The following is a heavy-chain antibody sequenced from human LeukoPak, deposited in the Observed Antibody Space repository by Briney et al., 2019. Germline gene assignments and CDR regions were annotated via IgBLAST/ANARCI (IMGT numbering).Heavy chain of an antibody. CDR2: INHSGST. Sequence: SETLSLTCAVYGGSFSGYYWSWIRQPPGKGLEWIGEINHSGSTNYNPSLKSRVTISVDTSKNQFSLKLSSVTAADTAVYYCARGRGWLQFPFDSWGQGTLVTVSS. CDR1: GGSFSGYY. J-gene: IGHJ4*02. V-gene: IGHV4-34*01. CDR3: ARGRGWLQFPFDS. D-gene: IGHD5-24*01.